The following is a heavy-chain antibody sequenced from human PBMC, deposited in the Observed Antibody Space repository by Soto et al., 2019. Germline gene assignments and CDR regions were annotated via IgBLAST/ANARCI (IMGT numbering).Heavy chain of an antibody. V-gene: IGHV3-33*01. CDR3: AREGTPPQPDCGGDCYSHYFDY. CDR1: GFTFSSYG. Sequence: PGGSLRLSCAATGFTFSSYGMHWVRQAPGKGLEWVAVIWYDGSNKYYADSVKGRFTISRDNSKNTLYLQMNSLRAEDTAVYYCAREGTPPQPDCGGDCYSHYFDYWGQGTLVTVSS. D-gene: IGHD2-21*02. J-gene: IGHJ4*02. CDR2: IWYDGSNK.